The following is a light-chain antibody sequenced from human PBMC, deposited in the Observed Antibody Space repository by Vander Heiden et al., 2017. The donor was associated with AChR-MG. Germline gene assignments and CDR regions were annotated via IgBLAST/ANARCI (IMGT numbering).Light chain of an antibody. CDR2: EVS. CDR1: SSAIGTYHR. J-gene: IGLJ3*02. CDR3: SSYTSSNTRM. V-gene: IGLV2-18*02. Sequence: QSALTQPPSVSGSPGQSVTLSCTGTSSAIGTYHRISWYQQPPGTTPKLMFYEVSNRPAGVPERFSGSKCGNTASLTISGLQAEDEGDYYCSSYTSSNTRMFGGGTTLTVL.